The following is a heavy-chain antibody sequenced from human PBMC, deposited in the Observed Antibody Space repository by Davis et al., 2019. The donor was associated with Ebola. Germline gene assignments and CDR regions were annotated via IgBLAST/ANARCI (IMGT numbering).Heavy chain of an antibody. CDR1: GGSISSYY. D-gene: IGHD3-10*01. CDR3: ARGLASGSYYNSRLYYLDQ. Sequence: MPSETLSLTCTISGGSISSYYWSWIRQPPGKGLDWIGYIYYTGSSHYNPSLKSRVTMSVDTSKNQFSLKVDFVTDADTAVYYCARGLASGSYYNSRLYYLDQWGQGTLITVSS. V-gene: IGHV4-59*01. CDR2: IYYTGSS. J-gene: IGHJ4*02.